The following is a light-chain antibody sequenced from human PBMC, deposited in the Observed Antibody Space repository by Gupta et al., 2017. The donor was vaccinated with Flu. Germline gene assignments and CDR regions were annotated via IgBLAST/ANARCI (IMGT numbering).Light chain of an antibody. CDR2: QDN. J-gene: IGLJ2*01. Sequence: SPGQTASITCSGDKLGNNYVSWYQQKPGQSPVLVIYQDNKRPSGIPERFSGSNSGNTATLXIXGTQAMXEADFYCQTWDSSTGVFGGGTKLTVL. CDR3: QTWDSSTGV. V-gene: IGLV3-1*01. CDR1: KLGNNY.